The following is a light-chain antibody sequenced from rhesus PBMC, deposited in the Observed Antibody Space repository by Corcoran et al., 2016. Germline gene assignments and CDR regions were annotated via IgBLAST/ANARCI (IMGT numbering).Light chain of an antibody. J-gene: IGKJ4*01. Sequence: DIQMTQSPSSLSASVGDRVTITCRASPGISTYLNWYQQKPGKALQRLIYAASSLESGVPSRFSGSGSVTDFTLTIPSLQPEDFATYYCLRYNSNPLTFGEGTKVEIK. CDR2: AAS. CDR3: LRYNSNPLT. V-gene: IGKV1-43*02. CDR1: PGISTY.